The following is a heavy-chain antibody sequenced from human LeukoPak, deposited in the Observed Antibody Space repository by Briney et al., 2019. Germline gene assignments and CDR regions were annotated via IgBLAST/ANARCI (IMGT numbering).Heavy chain of an antibody. V-gene: IGHV4-59*01. D-gene: IGHD6-6*01. CDR2: IYHSGST. CDR1: GGSNSTYY. J-gene: IGHJ1*01. Sequence: SETLSLTCTVSGGSNSTYYWNWIRQPPGKGLEWIGYIYHSGSTNYNPSLQSRVTISVDTSKNQFSLNLNSVTAADTAVYYCARGGAARLHFQNWGQGTLVTVSS. CDR3: ARGGAARLHFQN.